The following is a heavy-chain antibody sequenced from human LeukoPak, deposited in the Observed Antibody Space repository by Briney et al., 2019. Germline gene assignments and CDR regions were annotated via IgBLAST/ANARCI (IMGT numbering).Heavy chain of an antibody. CDR1: GGSISSGGYY. V-gene: IGHV4-31*03. D-gene: IGHD2-2*01. Sequence: SETLSLTCTVSGGSISSGGYYWSWIRQHPGKGLEWIGYIYYSGSTYYNLSLKSRVTISVDTSKNQFSLKLSSVTAADTAVYYCAIYCSSTSCYRWFDPWGQGTLVTVSS. CDR3: AIYCSSTSCYRWFDP. CDR2: IYYSGST. J-gene: IGHJ5*02.